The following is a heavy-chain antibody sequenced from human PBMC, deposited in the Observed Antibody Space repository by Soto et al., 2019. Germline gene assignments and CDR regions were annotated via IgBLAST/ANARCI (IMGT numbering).Heavy chain of an antibody. CDR1: GGSISSGGYY. J-gene: IGHJ6*02. V-gene: IGHV4-31*03. D-gene: IGHD2-2*01. CDR3: ASSSTSLGRDV. CDR2: IYYSGST. Sequence: QVQLQESGPGLVKPSQTLSLTCTVSGGSISSGGYYWSWIRQHPGKGLEWIGYIYYSGSTYYNPSRKRRVTISGDTSKNQLSLKLSSVTAADTAVYYCASSSTSLGRDVWGQGTTVTVSS.